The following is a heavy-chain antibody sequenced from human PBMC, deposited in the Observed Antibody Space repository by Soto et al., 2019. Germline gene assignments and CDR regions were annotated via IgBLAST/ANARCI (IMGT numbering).Heavy chain of an antibody. J-gene: IGHJ4*02. CDR2: IYYSGST. CDR1: GGSISSYY. CDR3: ARSVRDGYNVEF. V-gene: IGHV4-59*01. Sequence: SETLSLTCTVSGGSISSYYWSWIRQPPGKGLEWIGYIYYSGSTNYNPSLKSRVTISVDTSKNQFSLKLSSVTAADTAVYYCARSVRDGYNVEFWGQGTLVTVSS. D-gene: IGHD5-12*01.